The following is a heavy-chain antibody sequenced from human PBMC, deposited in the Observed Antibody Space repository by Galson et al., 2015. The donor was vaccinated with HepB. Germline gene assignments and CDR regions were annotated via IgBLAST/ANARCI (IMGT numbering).Heavy chain of an antibody. J-gene: IGHJ4*02. D-gene: IGHD3-16*01. V-gene: IGHV3-7*03. CDR1: GFTFSAYW. Sequence: SLRLSCAASGFTFSAYWMSWVRQVPGKGLEWVADVNLDGSEMYYADSVKGRFTISRDNDERSVSLHMYSLRAEDTAVYYCAREVMIRTLAHKTPDYWGQGTLVTVSS. CDR2: VNLDGSEM. CDR3: AREVMIRTLAHKTPDY.